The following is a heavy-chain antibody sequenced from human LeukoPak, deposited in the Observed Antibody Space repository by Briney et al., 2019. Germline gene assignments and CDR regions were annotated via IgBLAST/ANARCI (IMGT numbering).Heavy chain of an antibody. V-gene: IGHV3-48*03. CDR1: GFTFSRFE. Sequence: PGGSLRLSCVASGFTFSRFEMNWARQAPGKGLEWISHISSGTYIAYADSVKGRFTISRDNAKNSLYLQMNSLRAEDTALYYCTREQDREATGTVIGDSWGQGTLVTVSS. J-gene: IGHJ4*02. CDR2: ISSGTYI. D-gene: IGHD3-9*01. CDR3: TREQDREATGTVIGDS.